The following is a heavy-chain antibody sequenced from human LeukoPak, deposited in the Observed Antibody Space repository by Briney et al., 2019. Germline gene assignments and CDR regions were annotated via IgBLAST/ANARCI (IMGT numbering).Heavy chain of an antibody. Sequence: PGGSLRLSCAASGFTFSSYAMSWVRQAPGKGLEWVSAISGSGGSTYYADSVKGRFTISRDNSKNTLYLQMNSLRAEDTAVYYCAKGGPDFGFGGPVSNYWGQGTLVTVSS. J-gene: IGHJ4*02. D-gene: IGHD3-10*01. CDR2: ISGSGGST. CDR1: GFTFSSYA. CDR3: AKGGPDFGFGGPVSNY. V-gene: IGHV3-23*01.